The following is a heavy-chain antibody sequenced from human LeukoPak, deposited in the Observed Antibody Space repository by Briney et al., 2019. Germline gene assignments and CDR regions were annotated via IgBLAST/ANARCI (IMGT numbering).Heavy chain of an antibody. V-gene: IGHV3-23*01. CDR2: ISGSGGST. Sequence: PGGSLRLSCAASGSTFSSYAMNRVRQAPGKGLEWVSAISGSGGSTYYADSVKGRFTISRDNSKNTLYLQMNSLRAEDTAVYFCARDHGDYYFDDWGQGTLVTVSS. J-gene: IGHJ4*02. D-gene: IGHD4-17*01. CDR1: GSTFSSYA. CDR3: ARDHGDYYFDD.